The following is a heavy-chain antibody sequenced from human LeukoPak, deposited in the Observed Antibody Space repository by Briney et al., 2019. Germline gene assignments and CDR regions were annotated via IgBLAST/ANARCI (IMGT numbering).Heavy chain of an antibody. D-gene: IGHD4-17*01. CDR3: ARLRLRGDAFDI. CDR2: INHSGST. J-gene: IGHJ3*02. CDR1: GGSFSGYY. Sequence: SETLSLTCAVYGGSFSGYYWSWIRQPPGKGLKWIGEINHSGSTNYNPSLKSRVTISVDTSKNQFSLKLRSVTAADTAVYYCARLRLRGDAFDIWGQGTMVTVSS. V-gene: IGHV4-34*01.